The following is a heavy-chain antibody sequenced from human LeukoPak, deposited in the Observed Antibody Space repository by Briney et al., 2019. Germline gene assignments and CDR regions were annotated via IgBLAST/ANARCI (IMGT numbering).Heavy chain of an antibody. V-gene: IGHV3-23*01. Sequence: GGSLRLSCAASGFTFSSYAMSWVRQASGKGLGWVSAISVSGGSTYYADPLKGRFTISRDNSKNTLYLQMNSLRAEDKAVYYCAKSRMGTLPYCSSTSCYTAIGPFDYWGQGTLVTVSS. CDR3: AKSRMGTLPYCSSTSCYTAIGPFDY. J-gene: IGHJ4*02. D-gene: IGHD2-2*02. CDR1: GFTFSSYA. CDR2: ISVSGGST.